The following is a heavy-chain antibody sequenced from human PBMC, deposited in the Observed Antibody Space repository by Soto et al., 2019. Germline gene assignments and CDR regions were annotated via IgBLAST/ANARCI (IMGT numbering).Heavy chain of an antibody. CDR1: GYTFSSND. J-gene: IGHJ4*02. CDR2: MNPNRGNT. V-gene: IGHV1-8*01. D-gene: IGHD3-22*01. Sequence: ASVKVSCKASGYTFSSNDINWVRQAPGQGLEWMGWMNPNRGNTDYAQKFRGRVTMTTNTSISTAYMELSSLRSEDTAVYYCARADPRYDIGPLGDYWGQGTLVTVSS. CDR3: ARADPRYDIGPLGDY.